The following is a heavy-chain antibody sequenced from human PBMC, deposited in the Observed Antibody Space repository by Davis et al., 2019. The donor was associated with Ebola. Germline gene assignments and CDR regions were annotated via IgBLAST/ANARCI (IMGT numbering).Heavy chain of an antibody. Sequence: SETLSLTCTVPGGSISSYYWSWIRQPPGKGLEWIGYIYYSGSTNYNPSLKSRVTISVDTSKNQFSLKLSSVTAADTAVYYCARKGGWNYRHGMDVWGQGTAVTVSS. J-gene: IGHJ6*02. D-gene: IGHD1-7*01. CDR1: GGSISSYY. CDR2: IYYSGST. CDR3: ARKGGWNYRHGMDV. V-gene: IGHV4-59*12.